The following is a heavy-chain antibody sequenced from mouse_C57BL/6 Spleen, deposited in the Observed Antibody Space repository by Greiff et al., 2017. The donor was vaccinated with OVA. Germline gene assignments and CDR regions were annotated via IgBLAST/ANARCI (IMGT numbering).Heavy chain of an antibody. D-gene: IGHD2-5*01. CDR1: GYTFTDYN. CDR2: ITPNNGGT. V-gene: IGHV1-18*01. J-gene: IGHJ4*01. Sequence: EVKLVESGPELVKPGASVKIPCKASGYTFTDYNMDWVKQSHGKSLEWIGDITPNNGGTIYNQKFKGKATLTVDKSSSTAYMELRSLTSEDTAVYYCARSGYSKYYAMDYWGQGTSVTVSS. CDR3: ARSGYSKYYAMDY.